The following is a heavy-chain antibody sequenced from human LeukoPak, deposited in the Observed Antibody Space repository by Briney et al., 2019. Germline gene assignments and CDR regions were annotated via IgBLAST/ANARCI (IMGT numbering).Heavy chain of an antibody. D-gene: IGHD6-13*01. J-gene: IGHJ5*02. CDR2: IDPSGGST. V-gene: IGHV1-46*01. CDR3: ARDQAEQQQLVT. CDR1: GYTFTSYY. Sequence: ASVKVSCKASGYTFTSYYMHWVRQAPGQGLEWMGIIDPSGGSTSYAQKFQGRVTMTRDTSTSTVYMELSSLRSEDTAVYYCARDQAEQQQLVTWGQGTLVTVSS.